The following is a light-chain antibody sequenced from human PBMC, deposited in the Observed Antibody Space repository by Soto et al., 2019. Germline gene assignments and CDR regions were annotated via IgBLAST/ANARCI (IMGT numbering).Light chain of an antibody. J-gene: IGKJ1*01. CDR1: PSVTNY. CDR3: QQYNNWPRT. CDR2: AAS. Sequence: EIVLTQSPATLSLSPGERATLSCRASPSVTNYLAWYQQKPGQAPRLLIFAASTRATGVPARFSGSGSGTEFTLTISSLQSEDSAVYYCQQYNNWPRTFGQGTKVDIK. V-gene: IGKV3-15*01.